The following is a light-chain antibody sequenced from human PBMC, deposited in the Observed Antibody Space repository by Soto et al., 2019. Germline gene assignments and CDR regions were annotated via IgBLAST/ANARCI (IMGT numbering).Light chain of an antibody. J-gene: IGKJ1*01. CDR2: AAS. CDR3: KQYNRYTLT. Sequence: AIRMTQSPSSLSASTGDRVTITCRASQGISSYLAWYQQKPGKAPKLLIYAASTLQSGVPSRFSGSGSGTDFTLTLSSLQSDDFATYSSKQYNRYTLTFGQGTKMEIK. V-gene: IGKV1-8*01. CDR1: QGISSY.